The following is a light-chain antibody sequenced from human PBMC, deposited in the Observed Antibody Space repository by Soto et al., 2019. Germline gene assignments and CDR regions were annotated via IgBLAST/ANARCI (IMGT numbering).Light chain of an antibody. CDR3: NSYAGNSWV. J-gene: IGLJ3*02. V-gene: IGLV2-8*01. CDR2: EVT. Sequence: QSALTQPPSASGSPGQSVTISCTGTSSDVGGYNHVSWYQHHPGKAPKLLIYEVTQRPSGVPDRFSGSKSGNTASLTVSGLQAEDEADYYCNSYAGNSWVFGGGTQLTVL. CDR1: SSDVGGYNH.